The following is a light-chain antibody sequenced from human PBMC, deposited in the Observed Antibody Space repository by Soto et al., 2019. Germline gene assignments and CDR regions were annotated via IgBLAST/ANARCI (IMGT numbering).Light chain of an antibody. Sequence: QSLLTHPRSLSGSPGQSVTISCTGTSSDVGGYNYVSWYQQYSGKAPKVMIYDVSKRPSGVPDRFSGSKSGNTASLTISGLQAEDEADYYCCSYAASNTFVFGTGTKVTVL. CDR3: CSYAASNTFV. V-gene: IGLV2-11*01. CDR1: SSDVGGYNY. CDR2: DVS. J-gene: IGLJ1*01.